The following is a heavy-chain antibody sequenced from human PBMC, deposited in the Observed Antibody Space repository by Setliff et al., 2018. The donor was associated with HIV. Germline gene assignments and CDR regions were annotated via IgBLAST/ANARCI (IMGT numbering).Heavy chain of an antibody. CDR2: MNPNSGNT. J-gene: IGHJ5*02. V-gene: IGHV1-8*02. CDR3: ATSPRGTYYDILSGRPRGWFDP. D-gene: IGHD3-9*01. CDR1: GYTFTSYD. Sequence: ASVKVSCKASGYTFTSYDINWVRQATGQGLEWMGWMNPNSGNTGYAQKFQGRVTMTRNTSISTAYMDLSSLTSDDTAVYYCATSPRGTYYDILSGRPRGWFDPWGQGTLVTVSS.